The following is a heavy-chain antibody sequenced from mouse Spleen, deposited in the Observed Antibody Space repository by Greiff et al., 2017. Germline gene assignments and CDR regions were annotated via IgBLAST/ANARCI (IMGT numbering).Heavy chain of an antibody. CDR1: GFTFSDYG. CDR2: ISSGSSTI. CDR3: ARKVTTVGYAMDY. V-gene: IGHV5-17*01. Sequence: EVQLVESGGGLVKPGGSLKLSCAASGFTFSDYGMHWVRQAPEKGLEWVAYISSGSSTIYYADTVKGRFTISRDNAKNTLFLQMTSLRSEDTAMYYCARKVTTVGYAMDYWGQGTSVTVSS. D-gene: IGHD1-1*01. J-gene: IGHJ4*01.